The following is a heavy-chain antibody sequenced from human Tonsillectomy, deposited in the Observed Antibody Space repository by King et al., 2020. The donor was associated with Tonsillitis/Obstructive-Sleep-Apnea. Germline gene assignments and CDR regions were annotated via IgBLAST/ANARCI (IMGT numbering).Heavy chain of an antibody. CDR1: GFTFSLHG. D-gene: IGHD4-23*01. J-gene: IGHJ6*03. CDR2: ISYEGSNK. CDR3: ARAIGPKTHYDMDV. Sequence: VQLVESGGGVVQPGRSLRLSCAASGFTFSLHGMNWVRQAPGKGLEWVAAISYEGSNKHYADSVKGRFTISRDNSKNTLYLQMNSLRAEDTAVYSCARAIGPKTHYDMDVWGTGTTVTVSS. V-gene: IGHV3-30*01.